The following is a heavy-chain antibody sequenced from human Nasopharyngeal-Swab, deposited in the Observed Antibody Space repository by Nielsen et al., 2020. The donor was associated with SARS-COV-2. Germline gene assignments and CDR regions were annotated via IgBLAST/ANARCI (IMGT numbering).Heavy chain of an antibody. J-gene: IGHJ4*02. V-gene: IGHV3-9*01. CDR1: GFTFDDYA. Sequence: SLKISCAASGFTFDDYAMHWVRQAPGKGLEWVSGISWNGGNIGYADSVRGRFTISRDNANNSLYLQINSLRVEDTAMYYCARDTYHFWSGYRYFDSWGQGTLVTVSS. D-gene: IGHD3-3*01. CDR2: ISWNGGNI. CDR3: ARDTYHFWSGYRYFDS.